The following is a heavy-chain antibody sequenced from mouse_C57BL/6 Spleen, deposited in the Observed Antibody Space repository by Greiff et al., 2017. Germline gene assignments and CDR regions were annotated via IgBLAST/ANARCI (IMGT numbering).Heavy chain of an antibody. CDR3: AKPLYGSSSYWYFDV. D-gene: IGHD1-1*01. CDR1: GFSLTSYG. J-gene: IGHJ1*03. V-gene: IGHV2-5*01. Sequence: QVHVKQSGPGLVQPSQSLSITCTVSGFSLTSYGVHWVRQSPGKGLEWLGVIWRGGSTDYNAAFMSRLSITKDNSKSQVFFKMNSLQADDTAIYYCAKPLYGSSSYWYFDVWGTGTTVTVSS. CDR2: IWRGGST.